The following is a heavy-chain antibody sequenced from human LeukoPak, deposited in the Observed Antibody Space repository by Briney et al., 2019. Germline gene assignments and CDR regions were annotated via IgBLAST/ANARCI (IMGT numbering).Heavy chain of an antibody. CDR3: AKAKTGASDAFDI. J-gene: IGHJ3*02. D-gene: IGHD1-26*01. Sequence: GGSLRLSCAASGFTFSSYGMHWVRQAPGKGLEWVAVISYDGSNKYYADSVKGRFTISRDNSKNTLYLQMNSLRAEDTAVYYCAKAKTGASDAFDIWGQGTMVTVSS. CDR2: ISYDGSNK. V-gene: IGHV3-30*06. CDR1: GFTFSSYG.